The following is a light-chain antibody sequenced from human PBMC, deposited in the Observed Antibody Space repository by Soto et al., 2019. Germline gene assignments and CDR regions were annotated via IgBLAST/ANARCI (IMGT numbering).Light chain of an antibody. J-gene: IGLJ1*01. Sequence: QSALTQPASVSGSPGQSITISCTGTSSDVGGYNYVSWYQQHPGKAPKLMIYEVSNRPSGVSNRFSGSKSGNTASLTISGLQAEDEADYYCSSYTSSSTDVFVTGTKLPVL. CDR3: SSYTSSSTDV. CDR2: EVS. CDR1: SSDVGGYNY. V-gene: IGLV2-14*01.